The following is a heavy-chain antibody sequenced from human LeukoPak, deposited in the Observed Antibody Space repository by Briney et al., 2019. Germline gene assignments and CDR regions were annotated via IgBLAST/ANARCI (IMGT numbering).Heavy chain of an antibody. Sequence: GGSLRLSCAASGFTVSSNYMSWVRQAPGKGLEWVSVIYSGGGTYYADSVKGRFTISRDNSKNTLYHQMNSLRAEDTAVYYCASRGSSSWYSYYYYYMDVWGKGTTVTISS. CDR2: IYSGGGT. CDR1: GFTVSSNY. D-gene: IGHD6-13*01. J-gene: IGHJ6*03. CDR3: ASRGSSSWYSYYYYYMDV. V-gene: IGHV3-66*01.